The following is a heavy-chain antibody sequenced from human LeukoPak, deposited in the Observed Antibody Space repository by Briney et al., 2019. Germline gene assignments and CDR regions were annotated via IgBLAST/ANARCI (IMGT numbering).Heavy chain of an antibody. V-gene: IGHV3-23*01. CDR1: GFTFSSYD. CDR2: ISGSGGST. J-gene: IGHJ4*02. CDR3: AKDPYSGSYCDY. D-gene: IGHD1-26*01. Sequence: GGSLRLSCAASGFTFSSYDMSWVRQAPGKGLEWVSAISGSGGSTYYADSVKGRFTISRDNSKNTLYLQMNSLRAEDTAVYYCAKDPYSGSYCDYWGQGTLVSVSS.